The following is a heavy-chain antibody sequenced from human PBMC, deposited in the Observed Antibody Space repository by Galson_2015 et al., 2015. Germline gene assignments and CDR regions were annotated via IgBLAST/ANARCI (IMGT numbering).Heavy chain of an antibody. D-gene: IGHD6-13*01. CDR3: ARGLSSRGPMGFGGMDV. J-gene: IGHJ6*02. CDR1: GFTFSSYA. Sequence: SLRLSCAASGFTFSSYAMHWVRQAPGKGLEWVAVISYDGSNKYYADSVKGRFTISRDNSKNTLYLQMNSLRAEDTAVYYCARGLSSRGPMGFGGMDVWGQGTTVTVSS. CDR2: ISYDGSNK. V-gene: IGHV3-30-3*01.